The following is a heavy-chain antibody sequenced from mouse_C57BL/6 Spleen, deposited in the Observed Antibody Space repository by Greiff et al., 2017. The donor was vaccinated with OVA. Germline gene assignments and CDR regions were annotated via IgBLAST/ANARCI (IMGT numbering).Heavy chain of an antibody. V-gene: IGHV3-6*01. CDR1: GYSITSGYY. CDR2: ISYDGSN. Sequence: DVKLVESGPGLVKPSQSLSLTCSVTGYSITSGYYWNWIRQFPGNKLEWMGYISYDGSNNYNPSLKNRISITRDTSKNQFFLKLNSVTTEDTATYDCARIYYYGSSYGYFDVWGTGTTVTVSS. CDR3: ARIYYYGSSYGYFDV. D-gene: IGHD1-1*01. J-gene: IGHJ1*03.